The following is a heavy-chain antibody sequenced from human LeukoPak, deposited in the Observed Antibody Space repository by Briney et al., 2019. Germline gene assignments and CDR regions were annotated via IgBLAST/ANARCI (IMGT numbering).Heavy chain of an antibody. CDR3: AWGAGYCSGGSCYSGWFDP. V-gene: IGHV1-2*02. CDR2: INPNSGGT. D-gene: IGHD2-15*01. CDR1: GYTFTCYY. J-gene: IGHJ5*02. Sequence: ASVKVSCKASGYTFTCYYMHWVRQAPGQGLEWMGWINPNSGGTNYAQKFQGRVTMTRDTSISTAYMELSRLRSDDTAVYYCAWGAGYCSGGSCYSGWFDPWGQGTLVTVSS.